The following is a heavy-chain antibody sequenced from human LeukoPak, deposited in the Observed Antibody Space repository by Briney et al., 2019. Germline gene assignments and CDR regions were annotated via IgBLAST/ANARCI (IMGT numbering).Heavy chain of an antibody. CDR1: GYTFTNYG. V-gene: IGHV1-18*01. Sequence: ASVKVSCEASGYTFTNYGISWVRQAPGQGLEWMGWISGYSGSTDYAQNLQGRVTMTRDTSTSTAYMELRSLRSDDTAVYYCARIRHKYYLYYMDVWGKGTTVTASS. J-gene: IGHJ6*03. CDR2: ISGYSGST. CDR3: ARIRHKYYLYYMDV.